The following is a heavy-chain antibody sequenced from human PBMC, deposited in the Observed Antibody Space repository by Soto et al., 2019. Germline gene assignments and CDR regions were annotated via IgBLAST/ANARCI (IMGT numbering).Heavy chain of an antibody. J-gene: IGHJ5*02. V-gene: IGHV3-21*01. Sequence: GGSLRLSCVASGFTFSNYKMNWVRQAPGKGLEWVSQISGTGVYIHYADAVKGRFTISRDNAKSSVYLQMNSLRAEDTAVYYCAREGALKPFSSWGQGALVTVSS. CDR1: GFTFSNYK. CDR2: ISGTGVYI. CDR3: AREGALKPFSS.